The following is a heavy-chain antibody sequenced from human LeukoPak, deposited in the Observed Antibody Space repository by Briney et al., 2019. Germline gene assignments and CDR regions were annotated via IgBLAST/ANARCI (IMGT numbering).Heavy chain of an antibody. V-gene: IGHV1-46*01. Sequence: ASVKVSCKASGYTFTSYNMHWERQAPGQGLEWMGIINPSGGSTSYAQKFPGRVTMTRDTSTSTVYMELSSLRSEDAAVYYCAREGAVAGTDFDYWGQGTLVTVSS. CDR3: AREGAVAGTDFDY. CDR2: INPSGGST. CDR1: GYTFTSYN. J-gene: IGHJ4*02. D-gene: IGHD6-19*01.